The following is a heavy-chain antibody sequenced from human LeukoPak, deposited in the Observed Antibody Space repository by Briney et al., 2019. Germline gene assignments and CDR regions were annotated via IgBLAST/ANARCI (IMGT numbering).Heavy chain of an antibody. J-gene: IGHJ4*02. D-gene: IGHD3-22*01. CDR2: IYPGDSDT. CDR1: GYSFTSYW. V-gene: IGHV5-51*01. Sequence: GESLQISCQGSGYSFTSYWIGWVLQLPGKGLDWMGIIYPGDSDTRYSPSFQGQVTISADKSISTAYLQWSSLKASDTAMCYCARRLIDYDSSGYYFDYWGQGTLVTVSS. CDR3: ARRLIDYDSSGYYFDY.